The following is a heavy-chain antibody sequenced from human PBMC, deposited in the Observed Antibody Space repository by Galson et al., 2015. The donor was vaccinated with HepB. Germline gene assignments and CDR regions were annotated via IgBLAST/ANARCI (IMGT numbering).Heavy chain of an antibody. CDR1: GYTFTGYY. Sequence: SVKVSCKASGYTFTGYYMHWVRQAPGQGLEWMGRINPNSGGTNYAQKFQGRVTMTRDTSISTAYMELSRLRSDDTAVYYCARGDSSGWYYFDYWGQGTLVTVSS. CDR2: INPNSGGT. J-gene: IGHJ4*02. D-gene: IGHD6-19*01. CDR3: ARGDSSGWYYFDY. V-gene: IGHV1-2*06.